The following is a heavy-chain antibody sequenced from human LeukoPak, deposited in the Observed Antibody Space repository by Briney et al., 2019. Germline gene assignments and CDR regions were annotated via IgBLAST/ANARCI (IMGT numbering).Heavy chain of an antibody. V-gene: IGHV1-58*01. D-gene: IGHD3-10*01. Sequence: SVKVSCKASGFTFTSSAVQWVRQARGQRLEWIGWIVVGSGNTNYAQKFQERVTITRDMSTSTAYMELSSLRSEDTAVYYCAAGRVLLWFGEVNYYYYGMDVWGQGTTVTVSS. CDR1: GFTFTSSA. J-gene: IGHJ6*02. CDR2: IVVGSGNT. CDR3: AAGRVLLWFGEVNYYYYGMDV.